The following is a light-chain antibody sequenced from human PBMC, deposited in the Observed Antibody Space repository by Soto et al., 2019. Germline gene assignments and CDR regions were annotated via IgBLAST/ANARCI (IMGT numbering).Light chain of an antibody. J-gene: IGLJ3*02. CDR3: SSYTSSSTRV. Sequence: QSALTQPASVSGSPGXXITISCTXXXXDVGGYNYVSWYQQHPGKAPKLMIYEVSNRPSGVSNRFSGSKSGNTASLTISGLQAEDEADYYCSSYTSSSTRVFGGGTQLTVL. V-gene: IGLV2-14*01. CDR1: XXDVGGYNY. CDR2: EVS.